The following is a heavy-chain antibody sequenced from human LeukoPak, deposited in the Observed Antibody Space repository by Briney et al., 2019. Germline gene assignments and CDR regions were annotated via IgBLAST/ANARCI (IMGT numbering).Heavy chain of an antibody. CDR2: ISSSRLSTI. Sequence: LSGRSLRLSCAASGFTFSRYAMNWVRQAPGKGLEWVSYISSSRLSTIYYVDSVKGGFPTSRDNARNSLYLQMDSLRPKAPAVYYCARESVTESVRIDFDYWGQGTLVTVS. CDR3: ARESVTESVRIDFDY. J-gene: IGHJ4*02. V-gene: IGHV3-48*01. CDR1: GFTFSRYA. D-gene: IGHD4-11*01.